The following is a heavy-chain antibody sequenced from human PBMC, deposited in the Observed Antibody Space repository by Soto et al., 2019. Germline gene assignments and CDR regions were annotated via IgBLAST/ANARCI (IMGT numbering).Heavy chain of an antibody. CDR1: GFTFSSHW. J-gene: IGHJ4*02. D-gene: IGHD2-21*02. Sequence: EVHLVESGGGLVQPGGSLRLSCAASGFTFSSHWMHWVRQAPGKGLVWVSRINTDGSTTNYADYVKGRFTVSRDNAKNTLYLQMNRLRAEETAVYYCASSLLWAIDLNYWGQGTLVTVSS. CDR3: ASSLLWAIDLNY. CDR2: INTDGSTT. V-gene: IGHV3-74*01.